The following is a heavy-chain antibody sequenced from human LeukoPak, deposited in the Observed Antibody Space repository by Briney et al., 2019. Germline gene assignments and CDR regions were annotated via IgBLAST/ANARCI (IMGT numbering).Heavy chain of an antibody. Sequence: ASVKVSCKASGYTFTDYYMHWVRQAPGQGFEWMGRITPNNGGTNYAQKFQGRVTMTRDTSISTAYMELSRLRSDDTAVYYCASIVASSAFDIWGQGTMVTVSS. CDR1: GYTFTDYY. CDR2: ITPNNGGT. V-gene: IGHV1-2*06. D-gene: IGHD2-15*01. J-gene: IGHJ3*02. CDR3: ASIVASSAFDI.